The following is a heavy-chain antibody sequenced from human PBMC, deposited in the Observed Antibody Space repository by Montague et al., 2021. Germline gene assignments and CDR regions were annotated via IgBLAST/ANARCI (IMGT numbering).Heavy chain of an antibody. CDR2: INEDGSEK. V-gene: IGHV3-7*01. CDR1: GITFDYYW. Sequence: SLRLSCAASGITFDYYWMSWVRQAPGKGLEWVANINEDGSEKNYVDSVRGRFSISRVNTKNSLYLQMNSLRVEDTAVYYCARDRAAAGSWGHGTLVIVSS. CDR3: ARDRAAAGS. D-gene: IGHD6-13*01. J-gene: IGHJ5*01.